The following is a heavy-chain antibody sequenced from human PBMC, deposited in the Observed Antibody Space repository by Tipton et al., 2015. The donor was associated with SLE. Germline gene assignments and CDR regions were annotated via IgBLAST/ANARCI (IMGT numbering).Heavy chain of an antibody. Sequence: TLSLTCTVSDGSISSSSYYWGWIRQPPGKGLEWIANIYYSGSTFYNPALKSRVSISVDTSKNQFSLRLSSVTAADTAVYYCARRSSSLGVYFDYWGQGTLVTVSS. J-gene: IGHJ4*02. CDR1: DGSISSSSYY. CDR2: IYYSGST. CDR3: ARRSSSLGVYFDY. V-gene: IGHV4-39*07. D-gene: IGHD6-6*01.